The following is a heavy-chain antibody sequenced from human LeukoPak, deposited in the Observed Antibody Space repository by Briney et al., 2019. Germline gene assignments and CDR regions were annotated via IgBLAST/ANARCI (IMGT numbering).Heavy chain of an antibody. CDR1: GYSLSSGFY. Sequence: SETLSLTCSVSGYSLSSGFYWGWIRQSPGKGLQWIGSIFHSGSTYYNPSLKSRLTISVDTSKNQFSLQLSSVTAADTALYYCARMSMVTVVDASYYFDNWGQGTLVTVSS. V-gene: IGHV4-38-2*01. CDR2: IFHSGST. D-gene: IGHD3-22*01. CDR3: ARMSMVTVVDASYYFDN. J-gene: IGHJ4*02.